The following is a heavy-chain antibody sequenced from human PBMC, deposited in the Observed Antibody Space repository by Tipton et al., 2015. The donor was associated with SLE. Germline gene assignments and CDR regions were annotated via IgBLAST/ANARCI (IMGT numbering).Heavy chain of an antibody. Sequence: TLSLTCAVYGGSFSDYYWNWIRQSPGKGLEWIGEINHSGSTNYNPSLKSRVTISVDTSKNQFSLKLSSVTAADTASYYCASEGYCTDGVCSYNWFDPWGQGTLVTVSS. J-gene: IGHJ5*02. CDR1: GGSFSDYY. D-gene: IGHD2-8*01. CDR2: INHSGST. CDR3: ASEGYCTDGVCSYNWFDP. V-gene: IGHV4-34*01.